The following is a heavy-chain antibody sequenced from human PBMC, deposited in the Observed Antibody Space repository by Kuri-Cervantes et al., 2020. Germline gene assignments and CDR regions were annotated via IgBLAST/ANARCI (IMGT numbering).Heavy chain of an antibody. J-gene: IGHJ3*02. V-gene: IGHV1-3*01. D-gene: IGHD4-17*01. CDR1: GYTFTSYA. CDR2: INAGNGNT. CDR3: AAQSSVYGLAFDI. Sequence: ASVKVSCKASGYTFTSYAMHWVRQAPGQRLEWMGWINAGNGNTKYSQKFQGRVTITRDTSASTAYMELRSLRSDDTAVYYCAAQSSVYGLAFDIWGQGTMVTVSS.